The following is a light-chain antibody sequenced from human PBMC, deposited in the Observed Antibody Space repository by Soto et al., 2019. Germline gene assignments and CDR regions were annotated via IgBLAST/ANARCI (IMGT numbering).Light chain of an antibody. CDR1: QSVSSNY. CDR3: QQYGSSGRT. CDR2: GAS. V-gene: IGKV3-20*01. Sequence: EIVLTQSPGTLSLSPGERATLSCRTSQSVSSNYLAWYQQKPGQAPRLLIYGASSRATGIPDRFSGSGSGTDFTLTISRLEPEDCAVYYCQQYGSSGRTFGQGTKVDIK. J-gene: IGKJ1*01.